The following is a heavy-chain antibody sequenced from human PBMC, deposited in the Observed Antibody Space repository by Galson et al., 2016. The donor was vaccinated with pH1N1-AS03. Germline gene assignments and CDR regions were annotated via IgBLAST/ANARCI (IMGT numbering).Heavy chain of an antibody. Sequence: SLRLSCAASGFTLSHYGMHWVRQAPGKGLECVAVVSYDGSNKYYGDSVKGRFTISRDNSKNTLLLQVNGLRPEDTGVYYCERESRGVGAIEVGFDPWGQGTLVTVSS. CDR2: VSYDGSNK. CDR3: ERESRGVGAIEVGFDP. D-gene: IGHD1-26*01. V-gene: IGHV3-30*01. J-gene: IGHJ5*02. CDR1: GFTLSHYG.